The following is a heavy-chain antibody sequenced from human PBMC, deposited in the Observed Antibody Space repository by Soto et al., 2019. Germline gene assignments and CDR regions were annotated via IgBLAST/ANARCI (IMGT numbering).Heavy chain of an antibody. D-gene: IGHD2-15*01. V-gene: IGHV4-39*01. J-gene: IGHJ5*02. Sequence: QLQLQESGPGLVKPSETLSLACTVSGGSISSSSYYWGWIRQPPGKGLEWIGSIYYSGSTYYNPSLNSRVTISVDTSKNQFSLKLSSVTAADTAVHYCARRQSSPWCDPSGQGTLVTVSS. CDR3: ARRQSSPWCDP. CDR1: GGSISSSSYY. CDR2: IYYSGST.